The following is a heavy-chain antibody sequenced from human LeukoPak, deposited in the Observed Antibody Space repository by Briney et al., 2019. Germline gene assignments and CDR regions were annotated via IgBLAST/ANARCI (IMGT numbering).Heavy chain of an antibody. CDR1: GFTFSDHY. D-gene: IGHD3-16*01. CDR3: ARDRGGYYFDY. CDR2: TRNKANSYTT. Sequence: PGGSLRLSCAASGFTFSDHYMDWVRQAPGKGLEWVGRTRNKANSYTTEYAASVKGRFTISRDDSKNSLYLQMNSLKTEDTSVYYCARDRGGYYFDYWGQGTLVTVSS. V-gene: IGHV3-72*01. J-gene: IGHJ4*02.